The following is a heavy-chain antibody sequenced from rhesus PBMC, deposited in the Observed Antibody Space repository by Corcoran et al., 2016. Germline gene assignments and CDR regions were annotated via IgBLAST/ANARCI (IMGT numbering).Heavy chain of an antibody. Sequence: QVQLQESGPGLVKPSETLSLTCTVPGGSISAYYHLNWILQSPAKGLEWIGAVYSITARTNNNPSLKSRVTISKDTSKNQFSLRLTSVTAADTAVYYCARQGYTDHLGGLDSWGQGVVVTVSS. CDR2: VYSITART. CDR1: GGSISAYYH. CDR3: ARQGYTDHLGGLDS. D-gene: IGHD2-39*02. V-gene: IGHV4-143*01. J-gene: IGHJ6*01.